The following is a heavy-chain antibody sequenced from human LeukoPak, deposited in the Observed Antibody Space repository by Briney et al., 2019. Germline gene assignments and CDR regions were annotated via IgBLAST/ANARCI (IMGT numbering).Heavy chain of an antibody. CDR2: INHSGST. Sequence: PSETLSHTCAVYGGSFSGYYWSWIRQPPGKGLEWIGEINHSGSTNYNPSLKSRVTISVDTSKNQFSLKLSSVTAADTAVYYCARHPLGYCSSTSCYVLGMDVWGQGTTVTVSS. CDR1: GGSFSGYY. CDR3: ARHPLGYCSSTSCYVLGMDV. D-gene: IGHD2-2*01. J-gene: IGHJ6*02. V-gene: IGHV4-34*01.